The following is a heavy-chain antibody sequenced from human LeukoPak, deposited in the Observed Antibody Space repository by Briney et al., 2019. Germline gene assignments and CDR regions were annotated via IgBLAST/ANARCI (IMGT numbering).Heavy chain of an antibody. CDR1: GGSISSSSYY. V-gene: IGHV4-39*01. D-gene: IGHD3-22*01. Sequence: SETLSLTCTVSGGSISSSSYYWGWIRQPPGKGLEWIGNIYYSGSTYYNPSLKSRVTISVDTSKNQFSLKLSSVTAADTAVYYCARLLDSSAVDYWGQGTLVTVSS. J-gene: IGHJ4*02. CDR2: IYYSGST. CDR3: ARLLDSSAVDY.